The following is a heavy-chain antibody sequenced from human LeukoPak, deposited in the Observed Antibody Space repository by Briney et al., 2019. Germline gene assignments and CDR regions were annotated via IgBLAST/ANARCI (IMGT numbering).Heavy chain of an antibody. CDR1: GFTFSDYY. J-gene: IGHJ4*02. CDR3: ARDLYSSGWYAYY. V-gene: IGHV3-11*04. Sequence: KAGGSLRLSCAASGFTFSDYYMSWIRQAPGKGLEWVSYISSSGSTIYYADSVKGRFTISRDNAKNSLYLQMNSLRAEDTAVYYCARDLYSSGWYAYYWGQGTLVIVSS. D-gene: IGHD6-19*01. CDR2: ISSSGSTI.